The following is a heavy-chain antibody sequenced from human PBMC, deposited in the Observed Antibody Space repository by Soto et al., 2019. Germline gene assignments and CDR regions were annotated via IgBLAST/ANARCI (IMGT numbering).Heavy chain of an antibody. CDR2: IIPIFGTA. J-gene: IGHJ4*02. Sequence: ASVKVSCKASGGTFSSYAISWVRQAPGQGLEWMGGIIPIFGTANYAQKFQGRVTITADESTSTAYMELGSLRSEDTAVYYCASGPYSSSWYPYLDYWGKGTLVTVSS. CDR3: ASGPYSSSWYPYLDY. V-gene: IGHV1-69*13. D-gene: IGHD6-13*01. CDR1: GGTFSSYA.